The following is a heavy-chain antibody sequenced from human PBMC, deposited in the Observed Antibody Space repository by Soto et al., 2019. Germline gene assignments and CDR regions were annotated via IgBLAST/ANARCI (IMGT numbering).Heavy chain of an antibody. V-gene: IGHV1-18*01. CDR3: ARDLAGVRYFDWLLSDWLDP. CDR2: ISAYNGNT. D-gene: IGHD3-9*01. J-gene: IGHJ5*02. Sequence: ASVKVSCKASGYTFTSYGISWVRQAPGQGLEWMGWISAYNGNTNYAQKLQGRVTMTTDTSTSTAYMELRSLRSDDTAVYYCARDLAGVRYFDWLLSDWLDPWGQGTLVTVSS. CDR1: GYTFTSYG.